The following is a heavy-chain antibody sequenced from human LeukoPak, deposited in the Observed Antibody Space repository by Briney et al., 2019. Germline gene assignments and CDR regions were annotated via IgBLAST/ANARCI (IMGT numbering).Heavy chain of an antibody. CDR1: GYSISSGYY. J-gene: IGHJ4*02. Sequence: SETLSLTCTVSGYSISSGYYWGWIRQPPGKGLEWIGSIYHSGSTYYNPSLKSRVTISVDTSKNQFSLKPSSVTAADTAVYYCARVRPNYYDSSGYYYVLDYWGQGTLVTVSS. CDR2: IYHSGST. V-gene: IGHV4-38-2*02. CDR3: ARVRPNYYDSSGYYYVLDY. D-gene: IGHD3-22*01.